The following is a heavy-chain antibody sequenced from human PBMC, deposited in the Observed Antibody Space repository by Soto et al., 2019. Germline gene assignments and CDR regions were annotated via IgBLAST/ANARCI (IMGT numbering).Heavy chain of an antibody. Sequence: ASVKVSCKASGYTFTSYAMHWVRQAPGQRLEWMGWINAGNGNTKYSQKFQGRVTITRDASASTACMEMSSLRSEDTAVYYCASIAVASGYFDYWGQGTLVTVSS. CDR3: ASIAVASGYFDY. J-gene: IGHJ4*02. CDR2: INAGNGNT. CDR1: GYTFTSYA. D-gene: IGHD6-19*01. V-gene: IGHV1-3*01.